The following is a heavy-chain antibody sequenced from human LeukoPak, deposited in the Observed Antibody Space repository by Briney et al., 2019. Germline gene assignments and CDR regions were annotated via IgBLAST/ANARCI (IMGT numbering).Heavy chain of an antibody. CDR1: GGSISSYY. CDR2: IYYSGST. CDR3: ARHTTMVHFDY. Sequence: SETLSLTRTVSGGSISSYYWSWIRQPPGKGLEWIGYIYYSGSTNYNPSLESRVTISVDTSKNQFSLKLSSVTAADTAVYYCARHTTMVHFDYWGQGTLVTVSS. D-gene: IGHD5-18*01. V-gene: IGHV4-59*01. J-gene: IGHJ4*02.